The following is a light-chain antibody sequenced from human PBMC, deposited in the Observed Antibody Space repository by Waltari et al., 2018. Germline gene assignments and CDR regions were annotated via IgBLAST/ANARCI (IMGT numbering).Light chain of an antibody. CDR1: QSASKY. Sequence: EIVLTQSPATLSLSPGERATLSCRASQSASKYVAWYQKRHGQAPRLLIYDASNRATGVPDRFDAFGSGTDFTLTIISLEPEDSAVYYCQQRNDWPLTFGGGTRVEIK. CDR2: DAS. V-gene: IGKV3-11*01. J-gene: IGKJ4*01. CDR3: QQRNDWPLT.